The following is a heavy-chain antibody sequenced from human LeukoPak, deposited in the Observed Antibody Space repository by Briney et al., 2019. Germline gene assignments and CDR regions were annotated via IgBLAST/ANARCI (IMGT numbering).Heavy chain of an antibody. V-gene: IGHV1-2*02. CDR3: ARDFGERVARNWFDP. CDR1: GYAFTGYY. J-gene: IGHJ5*02. D-gene: IGHD3-10*01. CDR2: INPNSGGT. Sequence: WASVKVSCKASGYAFTGYYMHWVRQAPGQGLEWMGWINPNSGGTNYAQKFQGRVTMTRDTSISTAYMELSRLRSDDTAVYYCARDFGERVARNWFDPWGQGTLVTVSS.